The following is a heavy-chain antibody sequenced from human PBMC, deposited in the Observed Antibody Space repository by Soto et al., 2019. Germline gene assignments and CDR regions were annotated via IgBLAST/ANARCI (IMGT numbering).Heavy chain of an antibody. CDR3: AKALGELSPESYDH. J-gene: IGHJ4*02. CDR2: ISYDGSNQ. CDR1: GFTFSSYR. V-gene: IGHV3-30*18. D-gene: IGHD3-16*02. Sequence: QVQLVESGGGVVQPGRSLRLSCAASGFTFSSYRMHWVRQAPGKGLEWVAIISYDGSNQYYADSVKGRFTISRDNSKNTLYLQMNSLRAEDTAVYYCAKALGELSPESYDHWGQGVLVTVSS.